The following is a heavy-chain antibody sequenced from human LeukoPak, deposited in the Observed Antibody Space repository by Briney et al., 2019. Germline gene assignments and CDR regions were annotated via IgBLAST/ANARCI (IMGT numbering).Heavy chain of an antibody. CDR2: INHSGST. CDR3: ARDRAYYGSGSYNYYYYMDV. Sequence: SETLSLTCAVSGGSLSGYYWTWIRQPPGKGLEWIGEINHSGSTNYNPSLKSRVTISVDTSKNQFSLKLSSVTAADTAVYYCARDRAYYGSGSYNYYYYMDVWGKGTTVTISS. J-gene: IGHJ6*03. D-gene: IGHD3-10*01. V-gene: IGHV4-34*01. CDR1: GGSLSGYY.